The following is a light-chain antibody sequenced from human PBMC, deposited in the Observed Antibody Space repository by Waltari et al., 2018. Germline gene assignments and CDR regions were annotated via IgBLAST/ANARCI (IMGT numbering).Light chain of an antibody. Sequence: DIQMTQSPSSLSASVGDRVTITCRASQSISSYLNWYQQKPGKAPKLLIYAASILLSGVPSRFSGSGSGTDFTLTISSLQPEDFATYYCQQSYDTLLYTFGQGTKVEIK. J-gene: IGKJ2*01. CDR1: QSISSY. V-gene: IGKV1-39*01. CDR2: AAS. CDR3: QQSYDTLLYT.